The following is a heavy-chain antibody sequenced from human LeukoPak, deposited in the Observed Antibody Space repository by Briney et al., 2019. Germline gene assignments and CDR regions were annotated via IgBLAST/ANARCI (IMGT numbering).Heavy chain of an antibody. D-gene: IGHD2-2*01. CDR3: ARTKDVVVPAASFDP. J-gene: IGHJ5*02. Sequence: ASVKVSCKASGYTFTCYGISWVRQAPGQGLEWMGWISAYNGNTNYAQKLQGRVTMTTDTSTSTAYMELRSLRSDDTAVYYCARTKDVVVPAASFDPWAREPWSPSPQ. V-gene: IGHV1-18*01. CDR2: ISAYNGNT. CDR1: GYTFTCYG.